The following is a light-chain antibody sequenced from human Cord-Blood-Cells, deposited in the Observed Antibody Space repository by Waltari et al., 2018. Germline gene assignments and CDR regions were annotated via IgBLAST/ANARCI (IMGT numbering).Light chain of an antibody. CDR2: DVS. J-gene: IGLJ3*02. V-gene: IGLV2-14*01. Sequence: QSALTQPASVSGSPGQPITISCTGTSSDVGGYNYVPWYQQHPGKAPKLMIYDVSNRPSGVSNRFSGSKSGNTASLTISGLQAEDEADYYCSSYTSSSTRVFGGGTKLTVL. CDR1: SSDVGGYNY. CDR3: SSYTSSSTRV.